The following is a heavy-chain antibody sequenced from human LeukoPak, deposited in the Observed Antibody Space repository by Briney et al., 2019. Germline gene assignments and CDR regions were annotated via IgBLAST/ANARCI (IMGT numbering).Heavy chain of an antibody. CDR3: ARGDCSGGSCYLSLTTIDY. V-gene: IGHV3-48*01. Sequence: GGSLRLSCAASGFTFSSYSMNWVRQAPGKGLEWVSYVSSSSNTIYYADSVKGRFTISRDNAKNSLYLQMNSLRAEDTAVYYCARGDCSGGSCYLSLTTIDYWGQGTLVTVSS. J-gene: IGHJ4*02. D-gene: IGHD2-15*01. CDR1: GFTFSSYS. CDR2: VSSSSNTI.